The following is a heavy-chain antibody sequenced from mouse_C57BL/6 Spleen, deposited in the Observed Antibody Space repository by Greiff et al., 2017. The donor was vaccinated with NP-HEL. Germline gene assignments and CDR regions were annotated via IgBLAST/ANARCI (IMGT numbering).Heavy chain of an antibody. D-gene: IGHD1-1*01. CDR3: ARDLDYGSSCGFAY. CDR1: GFTFSSYA. J-gene: IGHJ3*01. V-gene: IGHV5-4*01. CDR2: ISDGGSYT. Sequence: EVHLVESGGGLVKPGGSLKLSCAASGFTFSSYAMSWVRQTPEKRLEWVATISDGGSYTYYPDNVKVRFTISRDNDKNNLYLQMSHLKSEDTAMYYCARDLDYGSSCGFAYWGQGTLVTVSA.